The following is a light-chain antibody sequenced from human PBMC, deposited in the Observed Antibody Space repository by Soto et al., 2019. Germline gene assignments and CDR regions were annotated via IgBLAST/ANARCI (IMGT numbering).Light chain of an antibody. V-gene: IGLV2-14*03. CDR1: SSDVGGYNY. Sequence: QSVLTQPASVSGSPGQSITISCTGTSSDVGGYNYVSWYQHHPGKAPKLIIYDVSNRPSGVSIRFSASKSDNTASLTISGLQPEDEADYHCSSYTTSNTRQTVFGTGTKVTVL. CDR2: DVS. J-gene: IGLJ1*01. CDR3: SSYTTSNTRQTV.